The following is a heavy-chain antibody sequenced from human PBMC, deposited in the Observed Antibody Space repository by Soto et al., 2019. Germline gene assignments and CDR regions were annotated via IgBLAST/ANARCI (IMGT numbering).Heavy chain of an antibody. CDR3: ARRRPTNDYYYYGMDV. J-gene: IGHJ6*02. Sequence: GGSLRLSCAASGFTFSSYSMNWVRQAPGKGLEWVSSISSSSSYIYYADSVKGRFTISRDNAKNSLYLQMNSLRAEDTAVYYCARRRPTNDYYYYGMDVWGQGTTVTVSS. CDR1: GFTFSSYS. CDR2: ISSSSSYI. V-gene: IGHV3-21*01.